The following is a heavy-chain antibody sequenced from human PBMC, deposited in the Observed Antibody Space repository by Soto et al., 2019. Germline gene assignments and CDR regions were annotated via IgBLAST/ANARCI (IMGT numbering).Heavy chain of an antibody. D-gene: IGHD1-26*01. Sequence: EVQLLESGGGLVQPGGSLRLSCAASGFTFSSYAMSWVRQAPGKGLEWVSAISGSGGSTYYADSVKGRFTISRDNSKNTLYLQMNSLRAEDTAVYYSAKDPVGAKSPYYFDYWGQGTLVTVSS. J-gene: IGHJ4*02. CDR1: GFTFSSYA. V-gene: IGHV3-23*01. CDR3: AKDPVGAKSPYYFDY. CDR2: ISGSGGST.